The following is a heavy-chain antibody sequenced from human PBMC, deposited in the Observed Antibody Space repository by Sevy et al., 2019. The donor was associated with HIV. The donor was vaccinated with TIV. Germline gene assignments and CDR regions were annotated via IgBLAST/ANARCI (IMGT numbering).Heavy chain of an antibody. CDR3: ARGRGGSFSFDY. Sequence: GGSLRLSCAASGFTFSSYWMHWVRQAPGKGLVWVSRINSDGSSTCYADSVKGRFTISRDNAKNTLYLQMNSLRAEDTAVYYCARGRGGSFSFDYWGQGTLVTVSS. D-gene: IGHD2-15*01. V-gene: IGHV3-74*01. J-gene: IGHJ4*02. CDR2: INSDGSST. CDR1: GFTFSSYW.